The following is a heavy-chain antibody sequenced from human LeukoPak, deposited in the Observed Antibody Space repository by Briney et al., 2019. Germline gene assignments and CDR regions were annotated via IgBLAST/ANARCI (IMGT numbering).Heavy chain of an antibody. Sequence: ASVKVSCKASGYTFTSYGISWVRQAPGQRLEWMGWINAGNGNTKYSQKFQGRVTITRDTSASTAYMELSSLRSEDTAVYYCASAWFPHYYGMDVWGQGTTVTVSS. D-gene: IGHD3-10*01. CDR3: ASAWFPHYYGMDV. V-gene: IGHV1-3*01. CDR1: GYTFTSYG. J-gene: IGHJ6*02. CDR2: INAGNGNT.